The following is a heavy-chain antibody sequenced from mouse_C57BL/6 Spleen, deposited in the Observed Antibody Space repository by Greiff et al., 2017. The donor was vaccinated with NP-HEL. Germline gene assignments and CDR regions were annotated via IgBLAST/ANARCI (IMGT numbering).Heavy chain of an antibody. CDR2: INPNNGGT. Sequence: EVKLQQSGPELVKPGASVKISCKASGYTFTDYYMNWVKQSHGKSLEWIGDINPNNGGTSYNQKFKGKATLTVDKSSSTAYMELRSLTSEDSAVYYCARGAYGYDEDYAMDYWGQGTSVTVSS. CDR1: GYTFTDYY. J-gene: IGHJ4*01. D-gene: IGHD2-2*01. CDR3: ARGAYGYDEDYAMDY. V-gene: IGHV1-26*01.